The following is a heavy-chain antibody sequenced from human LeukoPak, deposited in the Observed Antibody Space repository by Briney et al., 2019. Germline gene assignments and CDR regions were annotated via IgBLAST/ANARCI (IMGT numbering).Heavy chain of an antibody. CDR2: ICYSGST. CDR3: AGGLQSNYYYGMDV. J-gene: IGHJ6*02. V-gene: IGHV4-31*03. D-gene: IGHD4-11*01. CDR1: GGSISSGGYY. Sequence: SETLSLTCTVSGGSISSGGYYWSWIRQHPGKGLEWIGYICYSGSTYYNPSLKSRVTISVDTSKNQFSLKLSSVTAADTAVYYCAGGLQSNYYYGMDVWGQGTTVTVSS.